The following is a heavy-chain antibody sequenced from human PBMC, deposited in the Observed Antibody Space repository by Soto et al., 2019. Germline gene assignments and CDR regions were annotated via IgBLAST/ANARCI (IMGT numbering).Heavy chain of an antibody. CDR2: TYYSGST. D-gene: IGHD2-2*01. J-gene: IGHJ5*02. Sequence: SETLSFTCTVSGGSISSGGYYWSWIRQHPGKGLEWIGYTYYSGSTYYNPSLKSRVTISVDTSKNQFSPKLSSVAAADTAVYYCARDLYCSSTSCYENWFDPWGQGTLVTVSS. CDR3: ARDLYCSSTSCYENWFDP. CDR1: GGSISSGGYY. V-gene: IGHV4-31*02.